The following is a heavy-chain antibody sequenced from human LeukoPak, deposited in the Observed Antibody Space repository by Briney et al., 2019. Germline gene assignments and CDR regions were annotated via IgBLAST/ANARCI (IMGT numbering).Heavy chain of an antibody. CDR2: IYHSGST. CDR1: GYSISSGYY. D-gene: IGHD6-6*01. V-gene: IGHV4-38-2*02. J-gene: IGHJ4*02. CDR3: AREFRDSSSSDY. Sequence: SETLSLTCTVSGYSISSGYYWGWIRQPPGKGLEWIGSIYHSGSTYYNPSLKSRVTISVDTSKNQFSLKLSSVTAADTAVYYCAREFRDSSSSDYWGQGTLVTVSS.